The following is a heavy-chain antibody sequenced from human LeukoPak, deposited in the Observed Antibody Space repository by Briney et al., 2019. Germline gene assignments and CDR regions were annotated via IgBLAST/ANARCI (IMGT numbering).Heavy chain of an antibody. J-gene: IGHJ4*02. CDR1: GFTFSTYA. D-gene: IGHD2-15*01. CDR2: ISNSGGST. CDR3: ARGSRGSFLYYFDY. V-gene: IGHV3-64*01. Sequence: GGSLRLSCAASGFTFSTYAMSWVRQAPGKGLEWVSAISNSGGSTYYANSVKGRFTISRDNSKNTLYLQMGSLRAEDMAVYYCARGSRGSFLYYFDYWGQGTLVTVSS.